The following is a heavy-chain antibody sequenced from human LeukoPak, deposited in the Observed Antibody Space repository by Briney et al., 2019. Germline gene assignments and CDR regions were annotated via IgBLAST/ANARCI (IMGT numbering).Heavy chain of an antibody. Sequence: SETLSLTCTVSGGSISSYYWSWIRQPAGKGLEWIGRIYTSGSTNYNPSLKSRVTMSVDTSKNQFSLKLSSVTAADTAVYYCARGSHYYGSGSPVSRMDVWGKGTTVTISS. CDR1: GGSISSYY. V-gene: IGHV4-4*07. J-gene: IGHJ6*03. CDR3: ARGSHYYGSGSPVSRMDV. D-gene: IGHD3-10*01. CDR2: IYTSGST.